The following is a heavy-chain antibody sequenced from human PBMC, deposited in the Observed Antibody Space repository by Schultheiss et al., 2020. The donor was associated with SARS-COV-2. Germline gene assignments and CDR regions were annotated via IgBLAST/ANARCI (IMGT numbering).Heavy chain of an antibody. V-gene: IGHV4-31*03. Sequence: SETLSLTCTVSGGSISSGGYYWSWIRQHPGKGLEWIGYIYYSGSTYYNPSHKSRVTISIDTSKNQFSLKLSSVTAADTAVYYCASGRRIAVAGTRFDYWGQGTLVTVSS. J-gene: IGHJ4*02. D-gene: IGHD6-19*01. CDR1: GGSISSGGYY. CDR3: ASGRRIAVAGTRFDY. CDR2: IYYSGST.